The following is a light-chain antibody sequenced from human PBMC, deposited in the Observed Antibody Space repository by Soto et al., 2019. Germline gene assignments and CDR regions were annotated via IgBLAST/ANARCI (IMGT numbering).Light chain of an antibody. Sequence: EIVMTQSPATLSVSPGERATLSCRASQSVSNKLAWYQHKPGQAPRLLIYDTSTRVAGIPARFTGSGSGTDFTLTISSLQSEDFAVYYCQQYGSSGTFGQGTKVDIK. CDR1: QSVSNK. J-gene: IGKJ1*01. CDR3: QQYGSSGT. CDR2: DTS. V-gene: IGKV3-15*01.